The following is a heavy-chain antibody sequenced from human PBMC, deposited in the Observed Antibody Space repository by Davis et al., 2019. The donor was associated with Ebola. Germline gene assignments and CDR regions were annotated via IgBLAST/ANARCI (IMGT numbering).Heavy chain of an antibody. CDR3: ARGKWFDP. J-gene: IGHJ5*02. CDR1: GGTSTNYA. V-gene: IGHV1-69*04. Sequence: SVKVSCKTSGGTSTNYAVNGGGQAPGQGLEWMGRIIPVVDTKDYAQKFQGRVTLTPDKATNTAYMELSGLRFDDTAVYYCARGKWFDPWGQGTLVSVTS. CDR2: IIPVVDTK.